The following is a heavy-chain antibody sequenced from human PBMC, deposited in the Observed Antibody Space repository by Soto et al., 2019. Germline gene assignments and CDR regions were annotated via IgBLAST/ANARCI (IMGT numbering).Heavy chain of an antibody. CDR1: GFTFSTYS. CDR2: ISSGSSFI. D-gene: IGHD4-17*01. V-gene: IGHV3-21*01. J-gene: IGHJ4*02. CDR3: ARDHTVTTGYALDY. Sequence: EVQLVESGGGLVKPGGSLRLSCAASGFTFSTYSMNWVRQAPGKGLEWVSSISSGSSFIYSADSVKGRFTISRDNAKNPLYLQMSRRRAEDSAGYYCARDHTVTTGYALDYWGQGTLVTVSS.